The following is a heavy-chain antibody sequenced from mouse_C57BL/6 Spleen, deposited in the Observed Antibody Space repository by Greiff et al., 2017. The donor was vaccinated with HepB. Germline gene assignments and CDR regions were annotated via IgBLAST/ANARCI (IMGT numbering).Heavy chain of an antibody. V-gene: IGHV6-3*01. CDR1: GFTFSNYW. J-gene: IGHJ4*01. CDR2: IRLKSDNYAT. Sequence: EVKLVESGGGLVQPGGSMKLSCVASGFTFSNYWMNWVRQSPEKGLEWVAQIRLKSDNYATHYAESVKGRFTISRDDSKSSVYLQMNNLRAEDTGIYYCTAGFLYYYAMDYWGQGTSVTVSS. CDR3: TAGFLYYYAMDY. D-gene: IGHD6-5*01.